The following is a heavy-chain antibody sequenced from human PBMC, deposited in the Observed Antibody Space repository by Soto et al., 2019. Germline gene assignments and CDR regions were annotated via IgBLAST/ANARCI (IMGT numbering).Heavy chain of an antibody. CDR2: INPSGGST. D-gene: IGHD5-18*01. J-gene: IGHJ4*02. V-gene: IGHV1-46*01. CDR3: ARVNLVDTAMGPFDY. CDR1: GYTFTSYY. Sequence: GASVKVSCKASGYTFTSYYMHWVRQAPGQGLEWMGIINPSGGSTSYAQRFQGRVTMTRDTSTSTVYMELGSLRSEDTAVYYCARVNLVDTAMGPFDYWGQGTLVTVSS.